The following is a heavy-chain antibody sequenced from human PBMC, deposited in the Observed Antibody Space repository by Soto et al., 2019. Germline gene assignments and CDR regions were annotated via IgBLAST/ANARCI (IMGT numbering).Heavy chain of an antibody. V-gene: IGHV3-13*04. Sequence: PGGSLRLSCAASGFTFSDYDIHWVRQATGKRLEWVSAIATSGSTHYAASVQGRFTISREDAKNSLFLQINSLRDGDTATYYCVRERLGIGTWYFDLWGRGTLVTVSS. D-gene: IGHD7-27*01. CDR2: IATSGST. J-gene: IGHJ2*01. CDR1: GFTFSDYD. CDR3: VRERLGIGTWYFDL.